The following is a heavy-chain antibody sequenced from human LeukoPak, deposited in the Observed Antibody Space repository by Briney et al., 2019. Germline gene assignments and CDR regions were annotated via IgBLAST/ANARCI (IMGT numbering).Heavy chain of an antibody. Sequence: GGSLRLSCAASGFTFSSYAMSWVRQAPGKGLEWASAISGSGGSTYYADSVKGRFTISRDNSKNTLYLQMNSLRAKDTAVYYCANTIVVVPAANLSWGQGTLVTVSS. CDR1: GFTFSSYA. J-gene: IGHJ4*02. D-gene: IGHD2-2*01. CDR3: ANTIVVVPAANLS. CDR2: ISGSGGST. V-gene: IGHV3-23*01.